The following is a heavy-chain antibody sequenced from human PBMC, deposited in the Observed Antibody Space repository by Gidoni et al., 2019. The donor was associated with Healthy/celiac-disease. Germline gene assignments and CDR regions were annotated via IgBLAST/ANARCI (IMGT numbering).Heavy chain of an antibody. D-gene: IGHD5-18*01. V-gene: IGHV4-39*01. J-gene: IGHJ3*02. CDR2: IYSSGST. CDR1: GGSISSSSYY. Sequence: QLQLQESGPGLVKPSETLSLTCTVSGGSISSSSYYWGWIRQPPGKVLEWSWGIYSSGSTYYNPSLKSRVTISVDTSKNQFSLKLSSVTAADTAVYYCASLDTAMVGAFDIWGQGTMVTVSS. CDR3: ASLDTAMVGAFDI.